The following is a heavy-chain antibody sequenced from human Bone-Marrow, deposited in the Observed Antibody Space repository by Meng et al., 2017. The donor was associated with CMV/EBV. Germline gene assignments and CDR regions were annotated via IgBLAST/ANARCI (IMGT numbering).Heavy chain of an antibody. J-gene: IGHJ4*02. V-gene: IGHV3-23*01. CDR1: GFTFTNYA. CDR2: ISGSGDSP. CDR3: AKGRGY. Sequence: GESLKISCVASGFTFTNYAMNWVRQAPGKGLEWVSGISGSGDSPYYADSVMGRFSISRDNSKNTLILQMNSLRADDTAVYYCAKGRGYWGQGTLVTVSS.